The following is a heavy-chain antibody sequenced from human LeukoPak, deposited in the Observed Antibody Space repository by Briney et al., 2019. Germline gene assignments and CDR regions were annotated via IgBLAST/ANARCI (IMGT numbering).Heavy chain of an antibody. Sequence: GGSLRLSCAASGFTFSSYAMTWVRQAPGKGLEWVGRIKPKTDGETTEYAAPVKDRFSISRDDSKSMMYLQMNSLKTEDTAVYYCITPLPYSAQGGQGTLVTVSS. D-gene: IGHD2-21*01. V-gene: IGHV3-15*01. CDR1: GFTFSSYA. CDR3: ITPLPYSAQ. J-gene: IGHJ4*02. CDR2: IKPKTDGETT.